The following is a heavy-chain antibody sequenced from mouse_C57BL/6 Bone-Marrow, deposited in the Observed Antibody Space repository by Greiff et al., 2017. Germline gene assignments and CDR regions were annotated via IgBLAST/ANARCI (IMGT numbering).Heavy chain of an antibody. CDR1: GFNIKDDY. CDR2: VDPENGDT. V-gene: IGHV14-4*01. Sequence: EVQVVESGAELVRPGASVKLSCTASGFNIKDDYMHWVKQRPEQGLEWIGWVDPENGDTEYASKFQGKAPITVDTSSNTAYLQLSSLTSEDTAVYYCTRIAYWGQGTLVTVSA. J-gene: IGHJ3*01. CDR3: TRIAY.